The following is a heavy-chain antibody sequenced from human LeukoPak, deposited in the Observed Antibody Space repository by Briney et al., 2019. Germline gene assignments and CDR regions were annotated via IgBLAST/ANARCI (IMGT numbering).Heavy chain of an antibody. CDR1: GYSISRGYY. J-gene: IGHJ3*02. V-gene: IGHV4-38-2*01. CDR3: ARVIVVVPAADDAFDI. Sequence: SETLSLTCAVSGYSISRGYYWGWIRQPPGNGLEWIGSIYHSGSTYYNPSLKSRVTISVDTSKNQFSLKLSSVTAADTAVYYCARVIVVVPAADDAFDIWGLGTMVTVSS. CDR2: IYHSGST. D-gene: IGHD2-2*01.